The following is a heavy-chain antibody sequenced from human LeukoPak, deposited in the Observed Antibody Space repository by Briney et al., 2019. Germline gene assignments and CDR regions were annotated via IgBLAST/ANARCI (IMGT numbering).Heavy chain of an antibody. Sequence: GGSLRLSCAASGFTVSSNYMSCVRQAPGKGLEWASVIYSGGNTYYADSVKGRFTISRDNSKNTLYLQMNSLRTEDTAVYYCARAWRDGGNSDYWGQGSLVTVSS. J-gene: IGHJ4*02. V-gene: IGHV3-53*01. D-gene: IGHD5-12*01. CDR1: GFTVSSNY. CDR3: ARAWRDGGNSDY. CDR2: IYSGGNT.